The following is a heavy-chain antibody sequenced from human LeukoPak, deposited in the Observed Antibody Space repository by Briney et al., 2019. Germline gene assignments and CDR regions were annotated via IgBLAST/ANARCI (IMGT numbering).Heavy chain of an antibody. Sequence: GGSLRLSCRASGFTFGDYAMSWVRQAPGKGLEWVGFIRSKAYGGTTEYAASVKGRFTISRDDSKSIAYLQMSSLRTEDTGVYYCSSSYYDFWSAYWGRGTLVTLSS. CDR2: IRSKAYGGTT. CDR3: SSSYYDFWSAY. CDR1: GFTFGDYA. D-gene: IGHD3-3*01. V-gene: IGHV3-49*04. J-gene: IGHJ4*02.